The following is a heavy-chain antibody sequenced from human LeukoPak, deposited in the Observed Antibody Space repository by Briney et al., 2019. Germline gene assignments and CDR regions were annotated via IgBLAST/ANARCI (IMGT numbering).Heavy chain of an antibody. J-gene: IGHJ5*02. CDR3: ARHRLMATAKFDP. Sequence: PSQTLPLTCTVSGGSISSGGYYWSWIRQPPGKGLEWIGSIYYSGSTYYNPSLKSRVAISVDTSKNQFSLKLSSVTAADTAVYYCARHRLMATAKFDPWGQGTLVTVSS. D-gene: IGHD5-24*01. CDR1: GGSISSGGYY. CDR2: IYYSGST. V-gene: IGHV4-39*01.